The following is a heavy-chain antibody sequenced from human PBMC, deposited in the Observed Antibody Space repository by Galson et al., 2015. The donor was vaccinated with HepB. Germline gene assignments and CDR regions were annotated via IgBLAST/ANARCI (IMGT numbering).Heavy chain of an antibody. V-gene: IGHV3-11*06. CDR3: ARDSGPGYSYGLSSDNWFDP. Sequence: SLRLSCAASGFTFSDYYMSWIRQAPGKGLEWVSYISSSSSYTNYADSVKGRFTISRDNAKNSLYLQMNSLRAEDTAVYYCARDSGPGYSYGLSSDNWFDPWGQGTLVTVSS. D-gene: IGHD5-18*01. CDR1: GFTFSDYY. CDR2: ISSSSSYT. J-gene: IGHJ5*02.